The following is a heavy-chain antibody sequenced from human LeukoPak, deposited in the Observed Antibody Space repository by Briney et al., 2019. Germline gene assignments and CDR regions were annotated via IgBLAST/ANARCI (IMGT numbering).Heavy chain of an antibody. V-gene: IGHV4-34*01. CDR1: GGSLSGYY. CDR3: ARGLTLTYYYGMDV. D-gene: IGHD3-9*01. CDR2: INHSGST. Sequence: SETLSLTCAVYGGSLSGYYWSWIRQPPGKGLEWIGEINHSGSTNYNPSLKSRVTISVDTSKNQFSLKLSSVTAADTAVYYCARGLTLTYYYGMDVWGQGTTVTVSS. J-gene: IGHJ6*02.